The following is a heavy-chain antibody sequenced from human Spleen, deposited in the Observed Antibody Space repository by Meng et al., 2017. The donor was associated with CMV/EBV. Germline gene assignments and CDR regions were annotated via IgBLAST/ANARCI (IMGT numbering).Heavy chain of an antibody. CDR1: GFIFSTYD. V-gene: IGHV3-20*04. J-gene: IGHJ6*02. CDR3: AREGRVPAAPDYYYGMDV. CDR2: INWNGGST. D-gene: IGHD2-2*01. Sequence: GGSLRLSCAASGFIFSTYDMNWVRQAPGKGLEWVSGINWNGGSTGYADSVKGRFTISRDNAKNSLYLQMNSLRAEDTAVYYCAREGRVPAAPDYYYGMDVWGQGTTVTVSS.